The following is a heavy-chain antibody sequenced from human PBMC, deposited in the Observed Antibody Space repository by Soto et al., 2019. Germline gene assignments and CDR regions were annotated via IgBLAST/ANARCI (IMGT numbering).Heavy chain of an antibody. D-gene: IGHD3-22*01. J-gene: IGHJ6*02. V-gene: IGHV3-30-3*01. CDR1: GFTFSSYA. Sequence: QVQLVESGGGVVQPGRSLRLSCAASGFTFSSYAMHWVRQAPGKWLEWVAVISYDGCNKYYADSVKGRFNISRDNSKNTLYLQMNSLRAEDTAVYYCERDPGVVIGGHYGMDVWGQGTTVTVSS. CDR3: ERDPGVVIGGHYGMDV. CDR2: ISYDGCNK.